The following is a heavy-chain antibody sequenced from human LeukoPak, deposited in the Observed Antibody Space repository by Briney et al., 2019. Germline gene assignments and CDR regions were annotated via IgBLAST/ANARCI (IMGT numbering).Heavy chain of an antibody. CDR1: GYTFASYV. V-gene: IGHV1-2*02. J-gene: IGHJ6*03. CDR3: ARDSGSSSNFYFYMDV. Sequence: ASVKVSCKASGYTFASYVINWVRQATGQGLEWMGWINPKSGGTNYAQKFQGRVAMTRDTSISTAYMELNRLTSDDTAVYYCARDSGSSSNFYFYMDVWGKGTTVTVSS. D-gene: IGHD6-13*01. CDR2: INPKSGGT.